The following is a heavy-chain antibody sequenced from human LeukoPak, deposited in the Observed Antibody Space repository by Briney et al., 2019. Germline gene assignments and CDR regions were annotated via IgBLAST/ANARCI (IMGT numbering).Heavy chain of an antibody. CDR2: ISGYNGIT. D-gene: IGHD6-13*01. J-gene: IGHJ4*02. Sequence: ASVKVSCKTSGYTFTSHGLSWVRQAPGQGLEWMGWISGYNGITEYPQKFRGRVTVTTDTSTSTAYMELRSLRSDDTAVYYCARDDSSWYFDYWGQGTLVTVSS. CDR1: GYTFTSHG. CDR3: ARDDSSWYFDY. V-gene: IGHV1-18*01.